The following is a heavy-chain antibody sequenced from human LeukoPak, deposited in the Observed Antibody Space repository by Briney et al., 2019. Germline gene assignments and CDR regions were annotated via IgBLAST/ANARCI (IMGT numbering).Heavy chain of an antibody. D-gene: IGHD3-9*01. CDR1: GGSISSGGYY. CDR2: IYYSGSS. V-gene: IGHV4-31*03. J-gene: IGHJ3*02. CDR3: ARDHRYYDILTGSPRGGGAFDI. Sequence: PSQTLSLTCTVSGGSISSGGYYWSWIRQHPGKGLEWIGYIYYSGSSFYNPSLRSRVTISVDTSKNQFSLKLSSVTAADTAVYYCARDHRYYDILTGSPRGGGAFDIWGQGTMVTVSS.